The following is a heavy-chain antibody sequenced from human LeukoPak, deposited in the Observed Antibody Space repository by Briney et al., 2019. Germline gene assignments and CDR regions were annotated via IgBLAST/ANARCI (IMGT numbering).Heavy chain of an antibody. CDR2: FRPENDVP. J-gene: IGHJ4*02. D-gene: IGHD3/OR15-3a*01. Sequence: ASVRVSCKLSENRLTQLPMHWVRQAPGEGLEWVGGFRPENDVPIYAQKFQGRVAMTTDTSTDTAYMELRSLKSDDTAVYFCATLLDSFWPGHSVPPEDYWGQGTLVTVSS. V-gene: IGHV1-24*01. CDR1: ENRLTQLP. CDR3: ATLLDSFWPGHSVPPEDY.